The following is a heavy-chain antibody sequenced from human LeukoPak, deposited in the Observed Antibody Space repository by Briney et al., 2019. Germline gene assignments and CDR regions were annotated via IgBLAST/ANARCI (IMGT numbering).Heavy chain of an antibody. CDR2: FIPIFGTA. J-gene: IGHJ4*02. D-gene: IGHD3-22*01. Sequence: GASVKVSCKASGGTFSSYAISWVRQAPGQGLEWMGGFIPIFGTANYAQKFQGRVTITADKSTSTAYMELSSLRSEDTAVYYCARGPYYYDSSGYYFPTPFDYWGQGTLVTVSS. V-gene: IGHV1-69*06. CDR3: ARGPYYYDSSGYYFPTPFDY. CDR1: GGTFSSYA.